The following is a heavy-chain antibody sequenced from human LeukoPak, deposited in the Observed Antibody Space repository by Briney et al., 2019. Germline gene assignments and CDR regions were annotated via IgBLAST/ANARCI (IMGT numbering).Heavy chain of an antibody. CDR2: IYYSGST. D-gene: IGHD4-23*01. J-gene: IGHJ4*02. Sequence: SETLSLTCTVSGGSISSSSYYWGWIRQPPGKGLEWIGNIYYSGSTNYNPSLMSRVAISVETSKNQFSLKLSSVTAADTAVYYCARRTTVVTPHFDYWGQGTLVTVSS. CDR3: ARRTTVVTPHFDY. CDR1: GGSISSSSYY. V-gene: IGHV4-39*07.